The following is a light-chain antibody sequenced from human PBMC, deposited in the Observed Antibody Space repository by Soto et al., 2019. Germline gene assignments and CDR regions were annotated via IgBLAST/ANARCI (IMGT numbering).Light chain of an antibody. V-gene: IGKV4-1*01. CDR1: QTVYTW. J-gene: IGKJ5*01. CDR2: WAS. CDR3: QHSHCWPIT. Sequence: RAQSPSSLSPSVGDSVTITCRASQTVYTWVAWYQQKPGQRPRLLIYWASTRESGVPDRFSGSGSGTDFTLTISSLQSEDFAVYYCQHSHCWPITFGQGTRLEIK.